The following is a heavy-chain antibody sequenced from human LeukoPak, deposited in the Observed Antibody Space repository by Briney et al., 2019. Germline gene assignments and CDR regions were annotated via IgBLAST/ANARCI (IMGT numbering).Heavy chain of an antibody. Sequence: GGSLRLSCAASGFTFSSYSMNWVRQAPGKGLEWVSYIIRSSSTIYYADSVKGRFTISRDNAKNSLYLQMNSLRAEDTAVYYCARAKRNGFDIWGQGTMVTVSS. J-gene: IGHJ3*02. CDR1: GFTFSSYS. CDR3: ARAKRNGFDI. CDR2: IIRSSSTI. V-gene: IGHV3-48*01.